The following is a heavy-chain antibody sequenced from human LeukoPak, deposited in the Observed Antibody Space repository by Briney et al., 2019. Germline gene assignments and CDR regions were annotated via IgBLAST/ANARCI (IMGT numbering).Heavy chain of an antibody. CDR3: ARGLWFGDENPPYFDY. CDR2: IYHSGST. J-gene: IGHJ4*02. D-gene: IGHD3-10*01. V-gene: IGHV4-39*07. CDR1: GGSINSGSYY. Sequence: SETLSLTCTVSGGSINSGSYYWSWIRQPPGKGLEWIGSIYHSGSTYYNPSLKSRVTISVDTSRNQFSLKLSSVTAADTAVYYCARGLWFGDENPPYFDYWGQGILVTVSS.